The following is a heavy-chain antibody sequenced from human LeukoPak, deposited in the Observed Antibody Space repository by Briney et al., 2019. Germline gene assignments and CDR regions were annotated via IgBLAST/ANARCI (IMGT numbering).Heavy chain of an antibody. CDR1: GFSFSGHW. CDR2: ISPTGSTT. CDR3: ARGPNSNWSGLDF. D-gene: IGHD6-6*01. J-gene: IGHJ4*02. V-gene: IGHV3-74*01. Sequence: QSGGSLRLSCTASGFSFSGHWMHWARHLPGKGLVWVSRISPTGSTTSYADSVKGRFTFSRDNAKNTLYLQVNNLRAEDTAVYYCARGPNSNWSGLDFWGQGTLLTVSS.